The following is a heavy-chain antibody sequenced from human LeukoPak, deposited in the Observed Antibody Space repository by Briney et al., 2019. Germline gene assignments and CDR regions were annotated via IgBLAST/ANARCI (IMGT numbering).Heavy chain of an antibody. CDR3: ARGDYYYDSSGYCFPSY. J-gene: IGHJ4*02. CDR1: GYTFTGYY. Sequence: ASVKVSCKASGYTFTGYYMHWVRQAPGQGLEWMGCINPNSGGTNYAQKFQGRVTMTRDTSISTAYMELSRLRADDTAVYYCARGDYYYDSSGYCFPSYWGQGTLVIVS. D-gene: IGHD3-22*01. CDR2: INPNSGGT. V-gene: IGHV1-2*02.